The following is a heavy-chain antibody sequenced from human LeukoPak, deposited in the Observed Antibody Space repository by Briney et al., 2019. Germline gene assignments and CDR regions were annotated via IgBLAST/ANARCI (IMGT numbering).Heavy chain of an antibody. V-gene: IGHV3-72*01. CDR1: GFDFSEHE. CDR2: IRNKNHGYTT. J-gene: IGHJ1*01. Sequence: GGSLRLSCAASGFDFSEHEMDWVRQAPGRGHEWLGRIRNKNHGYTTEYAASVKGRFTISRDDSTNSLHLQMNSLKTDVTAVYYCVRSSQGYFQNWGQGTLVTVSS. CDR3: VRSSQGYFQN.